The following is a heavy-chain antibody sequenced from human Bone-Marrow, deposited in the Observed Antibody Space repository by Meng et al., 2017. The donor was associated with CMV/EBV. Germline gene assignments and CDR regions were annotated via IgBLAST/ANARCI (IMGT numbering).Heavy chain of an antibody. J-gene: IGHJ4*01. D-gene: IGHD1-26*01. CDR1: GLIFSNYG. CDR3: VTDSGGAPWAD. CDR2: IWGDGSVQ. V-gene: IGHV3-33*01. Sequence: GESLKISCAVSGLIFSNYGMHWARQAPGKGLEWVAVIWGDGSVQKYADSVKGRFTISRDNSKNTLFLQMNSLRIEDTAVYYCVTDSGGAPWADWGQGNRV.